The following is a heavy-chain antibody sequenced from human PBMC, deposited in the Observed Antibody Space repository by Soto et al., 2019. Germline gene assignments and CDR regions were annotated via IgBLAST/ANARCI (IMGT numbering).Heavy chain of an antibody. V-gene: IGHV3-23*01. Sequence: EVHLLESGGGLVQPGESLTLSCAASGFTFSSYAMSWVRQAPGKGLEWVSAISGGGGDSTYYADSVKGRLIISKDNCRNTLYLQMSSLRAEDTAVYYCAKELAIMGKGAFDMWGQGTRVTVSS. CDR2: ISGGGGDST. D-gene: IGHD2-8*01. CDR1: GFTFSSYA. J-gene: IGHJ3*02. CDR3: AKELAIMGKGAFDM.